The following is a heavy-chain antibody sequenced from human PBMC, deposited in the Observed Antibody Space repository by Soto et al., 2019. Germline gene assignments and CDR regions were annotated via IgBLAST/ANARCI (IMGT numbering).Heavy chain of an antibody. V-gene: IGHV4-61*08. CDR2: TYYSGSP. CDR3: ASPPWGGYHFSPQFWFDP. J-gene: IGHJ5*02. CDR1: GGSISSGGDY. D-gene: IGHD5-12*01. Sequence: SETMSLTSTVSGGSISSGGDYWSWKSKHPGKGLEWIGYTYYSGSPNYNPSLKSRVTISVDTSKNQFSLKLSSVTAADTAVYYCASPPWGGYHFSPQFWFDPLGQRTLLSVSS.